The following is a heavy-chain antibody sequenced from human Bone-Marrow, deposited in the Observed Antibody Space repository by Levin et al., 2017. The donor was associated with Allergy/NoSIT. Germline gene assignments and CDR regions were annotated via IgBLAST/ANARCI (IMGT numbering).Heavy chain of an antibody. V-gene: IGHV3-74*01. CDR2: IKTDGSAT. Sequence: GGSLRLSCGASGFTFSSHWMHWVRQAPGKGLVWVSQIKTDGSATDYADSVKGRFTISRDNAKNTLYLQMNSLRAEDTAVYYCARGSRGTYYLNDYWGQGTRVTVSS. CDR3: ARGSRGTYYLNDY. J-gene: IGHJ4*02. CDR1: GFTFSSHW. D-gene: IGHD1-26*01.